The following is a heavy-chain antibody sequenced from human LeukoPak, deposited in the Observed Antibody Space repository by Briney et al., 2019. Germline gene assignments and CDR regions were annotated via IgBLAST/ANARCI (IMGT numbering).Heavy chain of an antibody. D-gene: IGHD4-17*01. CDR1: GSTFSSYS. CDR3: ARDGRTVTRKAFDY. J-gene: IGHJ4*02. V-gene: IGHV3-48*01. Sequence: GGSLRLSCAASGSTFSSYSMNWVRQAPGKGLEWVSYISSSSSTIYYADSVKGRFTTSRDNAKNSLYLQMNSLRAEDTAVYYCARDGRTVTRKAFDYWGQGTLVTVSS. CDR2: ISSSSSTI.